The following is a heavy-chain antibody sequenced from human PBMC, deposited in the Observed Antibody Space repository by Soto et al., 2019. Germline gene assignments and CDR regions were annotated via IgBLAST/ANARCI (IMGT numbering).Heavy chain of an antibody. J-gene: IGHJ5*02. V-gene: IGHV1-18*01. Sequence: ASVTVSCKASGYTITSYGISWVRQAPGQGLEWMGWISAYNGNTNYAQKLQGRVTMTTDTSTSTAYMELRSLRSDDTAVYYCARDLWDTQDYGSPNWFDPWGQGTLVTVPQ. CDR2: ISAYNGNT. CDR1: GYTITSYG. D-gene: IGHD4-17*01. CDR3: ARDLWDTQDYGSPNWFDP.